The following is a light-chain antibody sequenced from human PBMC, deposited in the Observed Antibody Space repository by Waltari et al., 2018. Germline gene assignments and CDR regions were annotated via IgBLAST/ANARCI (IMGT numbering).Light chain of an antibody. J-gene: IGLJ3*02. V-gene: IGLV4-60*03. Sequence: QHLLTQSSSASASLGSSVNLTCTLSGGHRNSLIAWHQQQPGKAPRYLMKIEVSGNFKKGSGVPDRFSGSSSGADRHLTISSLHSEDEADYFCETWDSDTWVFGGGTTVTV. CDR2: IEVSGNF. CDR3: ETWDSDTWV. CDR1: GGHRNSL.